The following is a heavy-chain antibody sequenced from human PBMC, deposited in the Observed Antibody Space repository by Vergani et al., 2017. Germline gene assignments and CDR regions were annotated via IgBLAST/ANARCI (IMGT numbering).Heavy chain of an antibody. CDR1: GYTFTDHY. Sequence: EVQLVQSGAEVKKPGATMKISCKVSGYTFTDHYMHWVKQAPGKGVEWMGLVDPEEGETIYAEKFKGRVTIAADPSTDTAHLELSSLRSEDTAVYYCATPQTVTTGGREVWGQGTTVVVSS. V-gene: IGHV1-69-2*01. CDR2: VDPEEGET. CDR3: ATPQTVTTGGREV. J-gene: IGHJ6*02. D-gene: IGHD4-17*01.